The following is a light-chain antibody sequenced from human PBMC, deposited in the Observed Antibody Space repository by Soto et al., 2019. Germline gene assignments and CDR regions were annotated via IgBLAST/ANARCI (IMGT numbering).Light chain of an antibody. CDR2: GAS. CDR3: QQYTNWPLT. V-gene: IGKV3-15*01. Sequence: EIVMTQSPVTLSVSPGERATLSCRASQTVSNNLAWYQRKPGQAPRLLIYGASTRATGVTARFSGSGSGTEFTLTISSLQSEDSAVYYCQQYTNWPLTLGQGTRVDIK. CDR1: QTVSNN. J-gene: IGKJ5*01.